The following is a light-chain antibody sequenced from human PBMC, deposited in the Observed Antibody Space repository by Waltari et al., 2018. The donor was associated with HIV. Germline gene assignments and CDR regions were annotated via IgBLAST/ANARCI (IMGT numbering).Light chain of an antibody. CDR1: TSDLGDYDY. CDR2: EVS. CDR3: SSYTAANTIL. V-gene: IGLV2-14*01. Sequence: QSALTQPASVSGSLGQSITVSCTGTTSDLGDYDYVSWYQQPPTKSPTPPLYWYQQRPDKAPTLIIYEVSNRPSGVSHRFSGSKSGNTASLTISGLQSDDESTYFCSSYTAANTILFGGGTKLTVL. J-gene: IGLJ2*01.